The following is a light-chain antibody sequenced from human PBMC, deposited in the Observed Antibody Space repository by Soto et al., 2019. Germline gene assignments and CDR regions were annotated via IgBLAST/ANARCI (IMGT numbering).Light chain of an antibody. Sequence: DIQMTQSPSSLSASVRDRDTITCRASQGISNYLAWYQQKPGKVPKLLIYAASTLQSGVPSRFSGSGSGTDFTLTISSLQPEDVATYYCQKYNSAITFGQGTRLEIK. CDR2: AAS. CDR1: QGISNY. V-gene: IGKV1-27*01. CDR3: QKYNSAIT. J-gene: IGKJ5*01.